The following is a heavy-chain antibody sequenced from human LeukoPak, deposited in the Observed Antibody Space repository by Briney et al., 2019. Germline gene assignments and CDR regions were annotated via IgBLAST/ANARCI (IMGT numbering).Heavy chain of an antibody. CDR2: IKPDGGEK. CDR1: GFTFSSYM. J-gene: IGHJ6*03. CDR3: ARAPYSYYYDSSGYYPYYYYYYYMDV. D-gene: IGHD3-22*01. V-gene: IGHV3-7*01. Sequence: PGGSLRLSCAASGFTFSSYMMTWVRQAPGKGLEWVANIKPDGGEKFYVDSVKGRFTISRDNAKNSLYLQMNSLRAEDTAVYYCARAPYSYYYDSSGYYPYYYYYYYMDVWGKGTTVTVSS.